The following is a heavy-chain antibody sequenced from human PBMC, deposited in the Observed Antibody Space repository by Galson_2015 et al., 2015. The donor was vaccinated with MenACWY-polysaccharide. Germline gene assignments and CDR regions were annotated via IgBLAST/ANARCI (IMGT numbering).Heavy chain of an antibody. CDR3: ARDCYGAPPHAQNDAFDI. Sequence: SLRLSCAASGFTFSRYWMSWVRQAPGKGLEWVANIMHDGTEKNYVDSVKGRFTISRDNAKNSLYLQMNSLRAEDTAVYYCARDCYGAPPHAQNDAFDIWGQGTMVTVSS. CDR2: IMHDGTEK. J-gene: IGHJ3*02. V-gene: IGHV3-7*01. D-gene: IGHD3-10*01. CDR1: GFTFSRYW.